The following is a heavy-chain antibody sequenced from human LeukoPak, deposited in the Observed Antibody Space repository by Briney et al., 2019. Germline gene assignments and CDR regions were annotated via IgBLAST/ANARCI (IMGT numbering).Heavy chain of an antibody. V-gene: IGHV3-21*04. D-gene: IGHD2-21*02. J-gene: IGHJ3*02. CDR3: AKELVTRAVGGAFDI. CDR2: ISTGSSYI. Sequence: GGSLRLSCVVSGFTFSSYIMSWVRQAPGKGLEWVSSISTGSSYIYYADSVKGRFTISRENAKNSLYLQMNSLRAEDTAVYYCAKELVTRAVGGAFDIWGQGTMVTVSS. CDR1: GFTFSSYI.